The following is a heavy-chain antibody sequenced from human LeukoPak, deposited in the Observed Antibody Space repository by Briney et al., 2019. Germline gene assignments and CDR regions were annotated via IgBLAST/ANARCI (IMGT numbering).Heavy chain of an antibody. V-gene: IGHV1-8*01. D-gene: IGHD4-11*01. CDR1: GYTFDIYN. CDR3: ARGGIRDSNNVNYLYMDV. J-gene: IGHJ6*04. Sequence: GASVKVSRKASGYTFDIYNVYWVRQATGKGLEWRGWMNPRTGFAGYAQKFQDRVNMTRNTFITTAYMELTSLRSEDTAVYFCARGGIRDSNNVNYLYMDVWGKGTTVIVSS. CDR2: MNPRTGFA.